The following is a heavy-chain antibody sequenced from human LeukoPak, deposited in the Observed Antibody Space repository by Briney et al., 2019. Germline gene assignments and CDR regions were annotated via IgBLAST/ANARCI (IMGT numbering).Heavy chain of an antibody. CDR1: GFTFSNYW. J-gene: IGHJ4*01. CDR2: INSDGSSR. Sequence: GGSLRLSCAASGFTFSNYWMQWVRQVPGKGLVWVSRINSDGSSRDYAETVKGRFTISRDNAKNTLYLQMNSLRAEDTAVYYCARIRGDGSTFDHWGLGTLVTVSS. D-gene: IGHD5-24*01. CDR3: ARIRGDGSTFDH. V-gene: IGHV3-74*01.